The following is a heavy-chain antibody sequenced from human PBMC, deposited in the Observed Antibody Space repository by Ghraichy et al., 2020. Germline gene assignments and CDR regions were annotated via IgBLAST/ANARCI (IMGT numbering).Heavy chain of an antibody. CDR1: GFIFSNYN. Sequence: LSLTCAASGFIFSNYNMNWVRQAPGKGLEWVSSISHDSDLTYYADSVNGRFTVSRDNAKNLMYLQMNSLRAEDTAVYYCARGYDDYDYSGGQGTLVTVFS. CDR2: ISHDSDLT. CDR3: ARGYDDYDYS. J-gene: IGHJ4*02. V-gene: IGHV3-21*01. D-gene: IGHD3-16*01.